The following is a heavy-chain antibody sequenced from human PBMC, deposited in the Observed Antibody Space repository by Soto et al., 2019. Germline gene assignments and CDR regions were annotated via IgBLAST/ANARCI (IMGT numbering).Heavy chain of an antibody. CDR2: IYSTEST. Sequence: SETLSLTCTVSGGPISSGSYYWSWIRQHPGKGPEWIGYIYSTESTNYNPSLKSRLSISVDMSASQFSLKLSSVTVADTAVYYCARSDSSGKTRYYFDHWGQGTLVTVSS. CDR3: ARSDSSGKTRYYFDH. D-gene: IGHD3-22*01. V-gene: IGHV4-31*03. CDR1: GGPISSGSYY. J-gene: IGHJ4*02.